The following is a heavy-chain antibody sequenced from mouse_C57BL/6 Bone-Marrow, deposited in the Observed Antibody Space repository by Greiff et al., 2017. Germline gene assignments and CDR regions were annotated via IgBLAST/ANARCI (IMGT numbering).Heavy chain of an antibody. CDR2: INPNNGGT. CDR3: ARAYYSNCPDWYFDV. CDR1: GYTFTDYN. Sequence: EVQLQQSGPELVKPGASVKIPCKASGYTFTDYNMDWVKQSHGKSLEWIGDINPNNGGTIYNQKFKGKATLTVDKSSSTAYMELRSLTSEDTAVYYCARAYYSNCPDWYFDVWGTGTTVTVSS. J-gene: IGHJ1*03. V-gene: IGHV1-18*01. D-gene: IGHD2-5*01.